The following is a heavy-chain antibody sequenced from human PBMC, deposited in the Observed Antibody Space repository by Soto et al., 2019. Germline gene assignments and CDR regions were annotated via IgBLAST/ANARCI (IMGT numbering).Heavy chain of an antibody. J-gene: IGHJ4*02. D-gene: IGHD3-10*01. V-gene: IGHV3-73*01. CDR1: GFTFSGSA. CDR3: AKDPLYGSGRADFDY. CDR2: IRSKANSYAT. Sequence: GGSLRLSCAASGFTFSGSAMHWVRQASGKGLEWVGRIRSKANSYATAYAASVKGRFTISRDNSKNTLYLQMNSLRAEDTAVYYCAKDPLYGSGRADFDYWGQGTLVTVSS.